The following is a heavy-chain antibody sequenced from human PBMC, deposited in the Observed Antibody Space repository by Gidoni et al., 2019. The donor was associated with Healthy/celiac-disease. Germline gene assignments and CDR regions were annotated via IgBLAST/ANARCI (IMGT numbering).Heavy chain of an antibody. CDR1: GFSLSNARMG. J-gene: IGHJ6*02. CDR3: ARAQLGGSSWYFQTDRIYYYYYGMDV. Sequence: QVTLKESGPVLVKPTETLTLTCTVSGFSLSNARMGVSWIRQPPGKALEWLAHIFSNDEKSYSTSLKSRLTISKDTSKSQVVLTMTNMDPVDTATYYCARAQLGGSSWYFQTDRIYYYYYGMDVWGQGTTVTVSS. V-gene: IGHV2-26*01. CDR2: IFSNDEK. D-gene: IGHD6-13*01.